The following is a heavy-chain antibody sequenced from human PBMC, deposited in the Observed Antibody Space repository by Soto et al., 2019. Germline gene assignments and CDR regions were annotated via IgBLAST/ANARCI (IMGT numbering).Heavy chain of an antibody. J-gene: IGHJ6*03. V-gene: IGHV4-34*01. CDR3: ARELKQNANYYYYYMDV. CDR2: INHSGST. D-gene: IGHD3-16*01. Sequence: SETLSLTCAVYGGSFSGYYWSWIRQPPGKGLEWIGEINHSGSTNYNPSLKSRVTISVDTSKNQFSLKLSSVTAADTAVYYCARELKQNANYYYYYMDVWGKGTTVTVSS. CDR1: GGSFSGYY.